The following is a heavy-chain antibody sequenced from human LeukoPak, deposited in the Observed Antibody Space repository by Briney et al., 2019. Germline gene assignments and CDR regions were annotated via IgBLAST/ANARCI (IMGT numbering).Heavy chain of an antibody. D-gene: IGHD3-22*01. V-gene: IGHV3-23*01. CDR2: ISGSGGST. Sequence: GGSLRLSCAASGFTFSSYAMSWVRQAPGKGLEWVSAISGSGGSTYYADSVKGRFTISRDNSKNTPYLQMNSLRAEDTAVYYCAKDGYYDSSGYYESNYYYGMDVWGQGTTVTVSS. CDR3: AKDGYYDSSGYYESNYYYGMDV. J-gene: IGHJ6*02. CDR1: GFTFSSYA.